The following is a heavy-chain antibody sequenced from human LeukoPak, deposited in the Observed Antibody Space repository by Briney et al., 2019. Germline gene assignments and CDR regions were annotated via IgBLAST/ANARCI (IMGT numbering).Heavy chain of an antibody. V-gene: IGHV3-30*03. J-gene: IGHJ4*02. CDR3: ARVERYSGYELDY. Sequence: GGSLRLSCAASGFTFSSYGMHWVRQAPGKGLEWVAVISYDGSNKYYADSVKGRFTISRDNSKNTLYLQMNSLRAEDTAVYYCARVERYSGYELDYWGQGTLVTVSS. CDR2: ISYDGSNK. D-gene: IGHD5-12*01. CDR1: GFTFSSYG.